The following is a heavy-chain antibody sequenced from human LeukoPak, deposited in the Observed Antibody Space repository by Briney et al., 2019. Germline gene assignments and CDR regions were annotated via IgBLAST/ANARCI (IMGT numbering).Heavy chain of an antibody. CDR1: GGSINDYY. Sequence: PSETLSLTCTVSGGSINDYYWTWIRQPAGKGLEWIGRMYTSGTTNYNPSLKSRVTMSTDTSKNQISLRLSSVTAADTAVYYCARDPTPMTGGFGRWFDPWGQGILVTVSS. J-gene: IGHJ5*02. V-gene: IGHV4-4*07. D-gene: IGHD3-16*01. CDR3: ARDPTPMTGGFGRWFDP. CDR2: MYTSGTT.